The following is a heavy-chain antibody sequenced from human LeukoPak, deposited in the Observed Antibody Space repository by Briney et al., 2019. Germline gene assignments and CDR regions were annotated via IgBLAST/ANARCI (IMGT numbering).Heavy chain of an antibody. CDR1: GGSISGYS. D-gene: IGHD1-7*01. CDR3: ARDQTTDAFDI. J-gene: IGHJ3*02. V-gene: IGHV4-59*01. Sequence: PSETLSLTCTVSGGSISGYSWSWIRQPPGKGLEWIGQIYYSGSINYNPSLKSRVTISVDTSKNQFSLRLSSVTAADTAVYYCARDQTTDAFDIWGQGTMVTVSS. CDR2: IYYSGSI.